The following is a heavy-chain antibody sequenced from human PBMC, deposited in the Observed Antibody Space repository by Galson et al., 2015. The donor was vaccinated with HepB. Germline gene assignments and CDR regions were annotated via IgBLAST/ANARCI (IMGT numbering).Heavy chain of an antibody. CDR3: AKNGGYCTSTTCATLDY. CDR1: GFTFYNYA. D-gene: IGHD2-2*01. V-gene: IGHV3-23*01. J-gene: IGHJ4*02. CDR2: ISGASGST. Sequence: SLRLSCAASGFTFYNYALTWVRQAPGKGLEWVSSISGASGSTYYADPVTGRFTISRDNSKNTLYLQMNSLRAEDTAVYYCAKNGGYCTSTTCATLDYWGQGTPVTVSS.